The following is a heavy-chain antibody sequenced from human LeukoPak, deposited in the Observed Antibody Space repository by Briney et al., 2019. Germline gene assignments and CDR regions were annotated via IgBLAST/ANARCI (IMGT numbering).Heavy chain of an antibody. J-gene: IGHJ6*03. V-gene: IGHV4-61*02. Sequence: SQTLSLTCTVSGGSISSGSYYWSWIRQPAGKGLEWIGRIYTSGSTNYNPSLKSRVTMSVDTSKNQFSLKLSSVTAADTAVYYCARDYDFWSGYYTDYYYYMDVWGKGTTVTVSS. CDR1: GGSISSGSYY. CDR3: ARDYDFWSGYYTDYYYYMDV. D-gene: IGHD3-3*01. CDR2: IYTSGST.